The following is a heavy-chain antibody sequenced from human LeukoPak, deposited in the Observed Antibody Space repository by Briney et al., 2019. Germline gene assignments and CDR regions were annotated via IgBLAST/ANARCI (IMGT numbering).Heavy chain of an antibody. Sequence: SETLSLTCTVSGDSISSSSYYWGWIRQPPGKGLEWIGTIFYSGSTYYNPSLKSRVTISVDTSKNQFSLKLSSVTAADTAVYYCARGPMVRGVIIGARPNWFDPWGQGTLVTVSS. J-gene: IGHJ5*02. CDR1: GDSISSSSYY. D-gene: IGHD3-10*01. CDR2: IFYSGST. CDR3: ARGPMVRGVIIGARPNWFDP. V-gene: IGHV4-39*01.